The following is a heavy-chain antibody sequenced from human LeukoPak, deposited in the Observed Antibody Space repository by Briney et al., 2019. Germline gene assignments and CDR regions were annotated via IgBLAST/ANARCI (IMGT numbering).Heavy chain of an antibody. CDR1: GFTFSSYA. CDR3: ARELYSYPGVPFDY. Sequence: GGSLRLSRAASGFTFSSYAMSWVRQAPGKGLEWVSAISGSGGSTYYADSVKDRFTISRDNSKNTLYLQMNSLRAEDTAVYYCARELYSYPGVPFDYWGQGTLVTVSS. V-gene: IGHV3-23*01. D-gene: IGHD3-10*01. J-gene: IGHJ4*02. CDR2: ISGSGGST.